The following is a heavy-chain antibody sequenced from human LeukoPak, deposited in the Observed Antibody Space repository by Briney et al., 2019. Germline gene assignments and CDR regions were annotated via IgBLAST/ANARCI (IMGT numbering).Heavy chain of an antibody. CDR3: TKDVQVGPTRGFFDF. J-gene: IGHJ4*03. CDR2: IWYDGSNK. Sequence: PGGSLRLSCAASGFTLSTYGMHWVRQAPGKGLEWVAVIWYDGSNKYYADSVKGRFTISRDNSKSMLYLQMDGLRVEDTAIYFCTKDVQVGPTRGFFDFWGQGTLVTVSS. V-gene: IGHV3-33*06. CDR1: GFTLSTYG. D-gene: IGHD1-26*01.